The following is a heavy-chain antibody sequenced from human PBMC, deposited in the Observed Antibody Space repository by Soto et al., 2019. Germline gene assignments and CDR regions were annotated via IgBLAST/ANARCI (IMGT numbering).Heavy chain of an antibody. CDR1: GGSISSYY. D-gene: IGHD2-15*01. V-gene: IGHV4-59*01. Sequence: SETLSLTCTVSGGSISSYYWSWIRQPPGKGLERIGYIYYSGSTNYNPSLKSRVTISVDTSKNQFSLKLSSVTAADTAVYYCARSHVVTVGNGMDVWGQGTTVTVSS. CDR3: ARSHVVTVGNGMDV. CDR2: IYYSGST. J-gene: IGHJ6*02.